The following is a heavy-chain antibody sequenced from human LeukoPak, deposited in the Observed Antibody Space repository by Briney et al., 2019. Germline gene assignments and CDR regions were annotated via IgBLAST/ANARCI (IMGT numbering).Heavy chain of an antibody. D-gene: IGHD3-22*01. CDR3: TRHNYYEDGFDY. Sequence: GGSLKLSCAASGFTFSGSAMLWVRQASGKGLEWVGRIRSKANTYATAYAAPVKGRFIISRDDSKNTAYLQMNSLKTEDTAVYYCTRHNYYEDGFDYWGQGTLVTVSS. CDR2: IRSKANTYAT. J-gene: IGHJ4*02. V-gene: IGHV3-73*01. CDR1: GFTFSGSA.